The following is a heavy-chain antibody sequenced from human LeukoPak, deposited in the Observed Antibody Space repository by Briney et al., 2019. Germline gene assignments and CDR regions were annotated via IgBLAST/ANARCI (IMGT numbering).Heavy chain of an antibody. V-gene: IGHV4-4*07. Sequence: SETLSLTCTVSGDSISTYYWNWIRQPAGKGLEWIGRVHISGNTNYNPSLQSRVTMSVDTSKNQFSLKMSSVTAADTAVYYCARSPEWELLPFDYWGQGTLVTVSS. D-gene: IGHD1-26*01. J-gene: IGHJ4*02. CDR1: GDSISTYY. CDR3: ARSPEWELLPFDY. CDR2: VHISGNT.